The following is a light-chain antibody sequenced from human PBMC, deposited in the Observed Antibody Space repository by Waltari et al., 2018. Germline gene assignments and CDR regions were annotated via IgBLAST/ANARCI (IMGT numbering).Light chain of an antibody. CDR2: GPD. CDR3: LSRDTSSTRV. CDR1: SLRRYS. Sequence: SSELTQDPDVSVALGQTVRLTCQGDSLRRYSASWYQQRPGQAPFLVLYGPDKRPSGIPDRFSGSTSGNTASLTITRAQAEDEGVYYCLSRDTSSTRVFGGGTTLTV. V-gene: IGLV3-19*01. J-gene: IGLJ3*02.